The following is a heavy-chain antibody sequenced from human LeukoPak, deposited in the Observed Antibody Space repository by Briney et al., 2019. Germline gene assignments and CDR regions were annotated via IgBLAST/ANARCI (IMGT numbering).Heavy chain of an antibody. Sequence: ASVKVSCKASGYTFTSYAMNWVRQAPGQGPEWMGWINTNTGNPTYAQGFTGRFVFSLDTSVSTAYLQISSLKAEDTAVYYCARGIAAAGTVYYYYYYMDVWGKGTTVTVSS. J-gene: IGHJ6*03. CDR3: ARGIAAAGTVYYYYYYMDV. CDR1: GYTFTSYA. CDR2: INTNTGNP. D-gene: IGHD6-13*01. V-gene: IGHV7-4-1*02.